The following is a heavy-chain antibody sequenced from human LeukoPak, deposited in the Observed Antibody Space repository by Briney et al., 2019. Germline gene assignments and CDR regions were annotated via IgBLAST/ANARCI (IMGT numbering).Heavy chain of an antibody. Sequence: PGGSLRLSCAASGFTFSSYWMSWVRQAPGKGLEWVVNIKQDGSEKYYVDSVKGRFTISRDNAKNSLYLQMNSLRAEDTAVYYCARGGWSYYYYYYYMDVWGKGSTVTVSS. V-gene: IGHV3-7*04. D-gene: IGHD3-22*01. CDR3: ARGGWSYYYYYYYMDV. CDR1: GFTFSSYW. CDR2: IKQDGSEK. J-gene: IGHJ6*03.